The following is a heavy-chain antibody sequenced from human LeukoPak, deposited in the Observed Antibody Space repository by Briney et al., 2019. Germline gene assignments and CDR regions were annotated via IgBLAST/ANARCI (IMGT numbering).Heavy chain of an antibody. V-gene: IGHV3-33*01. CDR1: GFTLSSYV. D-gene: IGHD3-9*01. Sequence: GGSLRLSCAPSGFTLSSYVMHWGRRAPGKGLEGGGVIWYDGSNKYYAESVKGRFTISRDNSKNTLYLQMNSLRAEDTAVYYCARDRAVLRYFDWTGGWFDPWGQGTLVSVSS. CDR2: IWYDGSNK. CDR3: ARDRAVLRYFDWTGGWFDP. J-gene: IGHJ5*02.